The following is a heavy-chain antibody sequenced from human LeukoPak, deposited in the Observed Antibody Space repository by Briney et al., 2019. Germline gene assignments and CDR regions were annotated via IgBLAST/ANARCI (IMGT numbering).Heavy chain of an antibody. CDR2: IYYSGST. D-gene: IGHD3-16*01. CDR1: GGSISSSSYY. V-gene: IGHV4-61*05. Sequence: PSETLSLTCTVSGGSISSSSYYWGWIRQPPGKGLEWIGYIYYSGSTNYNPSLKSRVTISVDTSKNQFSLKLSSVTTADTAVYYCTRGAGWLIDYWGQGILVTVSS. CDR3: TRGAGWLIDY. J-gene: IGHJ4*02.